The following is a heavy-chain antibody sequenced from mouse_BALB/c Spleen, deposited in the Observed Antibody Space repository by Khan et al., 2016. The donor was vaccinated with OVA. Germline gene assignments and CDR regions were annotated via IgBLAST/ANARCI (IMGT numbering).Heavy chain of an antibody. Sequence: QVQLQQSGAELARPGASVKMSCKASGYTFTSYWMHWVKQRPGQGLEWIGYINPSTDYTYYNQNFKDKATLTADKSSNTAYMQLTSLTSEDSAVYYCVNHGSSSAWFTYWGQGTLVTVAA. CDR1: GYTFTSYW. CDR2: INPSTDYT. J-gene: IGHJ3*01. V-gene: IGHV1-4*01. CDR3: VNHGSSSAWFTY. D-gene: IGHD1-1*01.